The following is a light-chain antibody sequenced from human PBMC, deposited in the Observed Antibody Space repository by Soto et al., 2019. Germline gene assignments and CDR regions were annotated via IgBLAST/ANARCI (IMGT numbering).Light chain of an antibody. J-gene: IGLJ1*01. CDR2: EVS. CDR3: SSYTSSSPYV. V-gene: IGLV2-14*01. Sequence: QSALTQPASVSGSPGQSITISCTGTSSDVGGYNYVSWYQQHPGKAPKLMIYEVSNRPSGVSNRFSGSKSGNTASLTISGLQAEDDADYYCSSYTSSSPYVFGTGTKVTVL. CDR1: SSDVGGYNY.